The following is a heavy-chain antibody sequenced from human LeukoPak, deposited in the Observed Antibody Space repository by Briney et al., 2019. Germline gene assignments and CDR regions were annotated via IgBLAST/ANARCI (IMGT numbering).Heavy chain of an antibody. D-gene: IGHD6-6*01. CDR2: INHSGST. CDR1: GGSFSGYY. V-gene: IGHV4-34*01. CDR3: ARVVEVAARPHFDY. J-gene: IGHJ4*02. Sequence: PSETLSLTCAVYGGSFSGYYWSWIRQPPGKGLEWIGEINHSGSTNYNPSLKSRVTISVDTSKSQFSLKLSSVTAADTAVYYCARVVEVAARPHFDYWGQGTLVTVSS.